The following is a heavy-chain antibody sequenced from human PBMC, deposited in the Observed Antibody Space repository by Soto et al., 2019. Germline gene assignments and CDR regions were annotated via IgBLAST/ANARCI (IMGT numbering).Heavy chain of an antibody. J-gene: IGHJ6*02. CDR3: ARFVGLWPDLTHYYYYGMDV. Sequence: GESLKISCKGSGYSFTSYWISWVRQMPGKGLEWMGRIDPSDSYTNYSPSFQGHVTISADKSISTAYLQWSSLKASDTAMYYCARFVGLWPDLTHYYYYGMDVWGQGTTVTVSS. V-gene: IGHV5-10-1*01. CDR2: IDPSDSYT. D-gene: IGHD5-18*01. CDR1: GYSFTSYW.